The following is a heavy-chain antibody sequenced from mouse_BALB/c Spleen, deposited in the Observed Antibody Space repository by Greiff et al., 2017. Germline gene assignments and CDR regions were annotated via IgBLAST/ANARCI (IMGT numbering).Heavy chain of an antibody. CDR2: IDPENGNT. J-gene: IGHJ3*01. Sequence: EVQLQQSGAELVRPGALVKLSCKASGFNIKDYYMHWVKQRPEQGLEWIGWIDPENGNTIYDPKFQGKASITADTSSNTAYLQLSSLTSEDTAVYYCARGYDWFAYWGQGTLVTVSA. D-gene: IGHD2-2*01. CDR1: GFNIKDYY. CDR3: ARGYDWFAY. V-gene: IGHV14-1*02.